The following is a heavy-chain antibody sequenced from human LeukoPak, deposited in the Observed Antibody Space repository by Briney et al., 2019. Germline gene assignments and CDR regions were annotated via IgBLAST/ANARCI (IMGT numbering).Heavy chain of an antibody. CDR2: ISYIGST. V-gene: IGHV4-59*01. J-gene: IGHJ3*01. CDR1: GGSISPYY. D-gene: IGHD3-22*01. CDR3: ASDSISMNAFDA. Sequence: PSETLSLTCTVSGGSISPYYWSWLRQPPGKGLEWIGYISYIGSTNYNPSLKSRVTISIDTSKNEVSLMLTSVTAADTAVYYCASDSISMNAFDAWGQGTLVTVSS.